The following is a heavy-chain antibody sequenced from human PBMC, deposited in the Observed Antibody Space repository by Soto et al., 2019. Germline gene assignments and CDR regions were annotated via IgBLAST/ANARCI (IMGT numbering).Heavy chain of an antibody. CDR2: ISHSGTT. CDR3: AEGRGGTSLGAS. Sequence: PSETLSLTCAVYGGSFSGYYWSWIRQTPGKGLEWIGEISHSGTTNYNPSLKSRVTISVDTSNNQFSLKLSSVTAADTAVYYCAEGRGGTSLGASWGQGTLVTVSS. V-gene: IGHV4-34*01. J-gene: IGHJ5*02. CDR1: GGSFSGYY. D-gene: IGHD3-16*01.